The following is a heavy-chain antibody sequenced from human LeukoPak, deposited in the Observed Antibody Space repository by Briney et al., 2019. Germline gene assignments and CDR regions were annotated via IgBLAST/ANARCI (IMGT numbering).Heavy chain of an antibody. V-gene: IGHV1-2*02. J-gene: IGHJ4*02. CDR2: INPNSGGT. Sequence: ASVKVSCKASGYTFTGYYMHWVRQAPGQGLEWMGWINPNSGGTNYAQKFQGRVTMTRDTSISTAYMDLSSLRSEDTAVYYCARGYPRLRFGGGSVDYWGQGTLVTVSS. CDR3: ARGYPRLRFGGGSVDY. D-gene: IGHD2-15*01. CDR1: GYTFTGYY.